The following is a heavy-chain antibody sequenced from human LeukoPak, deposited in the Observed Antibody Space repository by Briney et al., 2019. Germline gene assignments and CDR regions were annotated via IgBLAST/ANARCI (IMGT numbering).Heavy chain of an antibody. J-gene: IGHJ4*02. D-gene: IGHD3-10*02. V-gene: IGHV3-43*01. CDR1: GFNFHRYT. Sequence: PGGSPRLSCATSGFNFHRYTIHWVRQAPGKGLEWVSLAGWAGGTTYYSDSVRGRLTISRDSGRNSVYLQMNSLTTDDTAFYFCAKELDTMFFDSWGQGALVTVS. CDR2: AGWAGGTT. CDR3: AKELDTMFFDS.